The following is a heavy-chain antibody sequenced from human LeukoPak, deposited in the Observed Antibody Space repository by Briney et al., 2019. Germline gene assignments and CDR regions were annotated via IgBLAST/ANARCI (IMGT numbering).Heavy chain of an antibody. CDR1: GYTFTSYD. Sequence: ASVKVSCKASGYTFTSYDINWLRQATGQGLEWMGWMNPNSGNTGYAQKFQGRVTMTRNTSMSTAYMELGSLRSEDTAVYYCAIRTPVDIVATLGERVKKGLDYWGQGTLVTASS. V-gene: IGHV1-8*01. CDR3: AIRTPVDIVATLGERVKKGLDY. J-gene: IGHJ4*02. CDR2: MNPNSGNT. D-gene: IGHD5-12*01.